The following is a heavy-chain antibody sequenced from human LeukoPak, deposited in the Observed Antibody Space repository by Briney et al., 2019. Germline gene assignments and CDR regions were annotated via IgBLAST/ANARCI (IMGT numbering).Heavy chain of an antibody. Sequence: PGRSLRLSCAASGFTFSSYAMHWVRQAPGKGLEWVAVISYDGSNKYYADSVKGRFTISRDNSKNTLYLQMNSLRAEDTAVYYCARDFPEPYSSGWSNWFDPWGQGTLVTVSS. CDR3: ARDFPEPYSSGWSNWFDP. V-gene: IGHV3-30-3*01. CDR2: ISYDGSNK. D-gene: IGHD6-19*01. CDR1: GFTFSSYA. J-gene: IGHJ5*02.